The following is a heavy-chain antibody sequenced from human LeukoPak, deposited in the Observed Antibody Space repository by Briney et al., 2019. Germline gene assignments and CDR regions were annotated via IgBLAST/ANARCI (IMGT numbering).Heavy chain of an antibody. CDR1: GFTFSDYY. CDR3: AWFLNGAFDI. Sequence: AGSLRLSCAASGFTFSDYYMTWIRQAPGKGLEWVSYITSSGTTIYYADSVKGRFTISRDNAKNSLYLQMNSLRAEDTAVYYCAWFLNGAFDIWGQGTMVTVSS. V-gene: IGHV3-11*04. J-gene: IGHJ3*02. CDR2: ITSSGTTI. D-gene: IGHD3-10*01.